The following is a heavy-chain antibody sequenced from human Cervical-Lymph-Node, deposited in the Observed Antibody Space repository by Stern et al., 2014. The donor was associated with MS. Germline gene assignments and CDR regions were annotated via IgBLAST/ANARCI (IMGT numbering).Heavy chain of an antibody. CDR3: ARHVQGFDY. CDR2: IYPYDSDT. CDR1: GYSFTIYY. Sequence: VQLVQSGAEVKKPGESLKISCKLSGYSFTIYYIALVRQMPGKGLEWMGVIYPYDSDTTNSPSFQGQVTISADKSITTAYLQWSSLRASDTAMYYCARHVQGFDYWGQGTLVTVSS. J-gene: IGHJ4*02. V-gene: IGHV5-51*01.